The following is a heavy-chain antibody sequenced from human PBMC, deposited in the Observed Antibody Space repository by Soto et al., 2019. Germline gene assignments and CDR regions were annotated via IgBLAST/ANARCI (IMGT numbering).Heavy chain of an antibody. V-gene: IGHV5-51*01. CDR1: GYSFTSDW. CDR3: ARHGDDASYYYDSSGYYEGYYY. J-gene: IGHJ4*02. D-gene: IGHD3-22*01. CDR2: IYPGDSDT. Sequence: GKSLKISCNGSGYSFTSDWIGWVRQMPWKGLEWMGIIYPGDSDTRYSPSFQGQVTISADKSISTAYLQWSSLKASDTAMYYCARHGDDASYYYDSSGYYEGYYYWGQGTLVTVSS.